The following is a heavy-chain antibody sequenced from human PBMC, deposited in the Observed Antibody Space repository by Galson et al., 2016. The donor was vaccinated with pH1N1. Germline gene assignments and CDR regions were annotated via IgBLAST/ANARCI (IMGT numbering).Heavy chain of an antibody. CDR2: IIGSGNGR. CDR3: AKDLSSDYGDYGLDY. CDR1: DFTFKDFA. D-gene: IGHD4-17*01. Sequence: SLRLSCAASDFTFKDFAMNWVRQAPGKGLEWVARIIGSGNGRYYADSVKGHFTISRDNSKNALYLQMKSLRAEDTALYYCAKDLSSDYGDYGLDYWGQGTLVTVSS. V-gene: IGHV3-23*01. J-gene: IGHJ4*02.